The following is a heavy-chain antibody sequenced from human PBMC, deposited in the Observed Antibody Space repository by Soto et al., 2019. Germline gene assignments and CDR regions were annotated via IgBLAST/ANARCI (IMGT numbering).Heavy chain of an antibody. CDR1: EFTFSSSW. CDR2: INSDGSST. J-gene: IGHJ4*02. CDR3: VTGWSDY. Sequence: PGGSLRLSCVVSEFTFSSSWMHWVRQGPGKGLVWVSRINSDGSSTNYADSVKGRFTTSRDNAKNMLYLKMNSLRGEDKALYYCVTGWSDYWGQGTLVTVSS. D-gene: IGHD2-15*01. V-gene: IGHV3-74*01.